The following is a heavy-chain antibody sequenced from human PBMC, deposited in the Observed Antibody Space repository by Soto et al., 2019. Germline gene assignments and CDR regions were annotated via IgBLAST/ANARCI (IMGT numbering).Heavy chain of an antibody. CDR2: INPSGGST. Sequence: XSVKVSCKASGYTFTRYYMHWLRHSPGQGLEWMGIINPSGGSTSYAQKFQGRVTMTRDTSTSTVYMELSSLRSEDTAVYYCAREGIAVAGDAFDIWGQGTMVTVSS. CDR3: AREGIAVAGDAFDI. CDR1: GYTFTRYY. D-gene: IGHD6-19*01. V-gene: IGHV1-46*03. J-gene: IGHJ3*02.